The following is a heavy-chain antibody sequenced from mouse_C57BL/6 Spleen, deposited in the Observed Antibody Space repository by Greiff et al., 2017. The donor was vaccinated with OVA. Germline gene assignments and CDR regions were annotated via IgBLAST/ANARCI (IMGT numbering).Heavy chain of an antibody. Sequence: ESGAELVKPGASVKISCKASGYAFSSYWMNWVKQRPGKGLEWIGQIYPGDGDTNYNGKFKGKATLTADKSSSTAYMQLSSLTSEDSAVYFCARDYGSSYRFAYWGQGTLVTVSA. CDR1: GYAFSSYW. V-gene: IGHV1-80*01. CDR3: ARDYGSSYRFAY. CDR2: IYPGDGDT. J-gene: IGHJ3*01. D-gene: IGHD1-1*01.